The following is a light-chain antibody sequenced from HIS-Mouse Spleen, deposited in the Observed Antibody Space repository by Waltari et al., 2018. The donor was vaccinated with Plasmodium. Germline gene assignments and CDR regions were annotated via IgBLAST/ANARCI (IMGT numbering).Light chain of an antibody. V-gene: IGLV3-10*01. J-gene: IGLJ3*02. CDR3: YSTDSSGNHRV. CDR2: EDS. CDR1: ALPKKY. Sequence: SYELTQPPSVSVSPGQTARITCSGDALPKKYAYWYQQKSGQAPVLVIYEDSKRPSVIPERFSGASSGTMATLTISGAQVEDEADHYCYSTDSSGNHRVFGGGTKLTVL.